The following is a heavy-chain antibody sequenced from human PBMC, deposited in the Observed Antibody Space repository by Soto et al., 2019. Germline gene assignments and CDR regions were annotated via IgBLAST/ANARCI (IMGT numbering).Heavy chain of an antibody. CDR2: IDPSDSYT. CDR3: ARKERGDGYNC. J-gene: IGHJ4*02. Sequence: ADSLMSSFTGSGSRFTSYWISCVRQLPGKGLEWMGRIDPSDSYTNYSPSFQGHVTISADKSISTAYLQWSSLKASDTAMYYCARKERGDGYNCWGQGTLVTVSS. V-gene: IGHV5-10-1*01. D-gene: IGHD5-12*01. CDR1: GSRFTSYW.